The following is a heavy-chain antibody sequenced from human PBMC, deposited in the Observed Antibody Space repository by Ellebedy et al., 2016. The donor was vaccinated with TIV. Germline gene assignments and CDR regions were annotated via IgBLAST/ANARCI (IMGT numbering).Heavy chain of an antibody. Sequence: AASVKVSCKAAGRTFSRYAISWVRQAPGQGLEWMGGIIPIFATTNYAQKSQGRVTITADESTHTAYMELSSLRSEDTAVYYCARVFTDYERGTFDYWGQGTLVTVSS. V-gene: IGHV1-69*13. J-gene: IGHJ4*02. CDR1: GRTFSRYA. CDR3: ARVFTDYERGTFDY. CDR2: IIPIFATT. D-gene: IGHD4-17*01.